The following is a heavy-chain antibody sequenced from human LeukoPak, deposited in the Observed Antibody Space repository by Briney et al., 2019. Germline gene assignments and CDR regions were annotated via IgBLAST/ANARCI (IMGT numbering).Heavy chain of an antibody. J-gene: IGHJ3*02. V-gene: IGHV3-21*01. D-gene: IGHD2-2*01. Sequence: PGGSLRLSCAASGFTFSSYSMNWVRQAPGKGLEWVSSISSSSSYIYYADSVKGRFTISRDNAKNSLYLQMNSLRAEDTAVYYCARGDVVVPVNAFDIWGQGTMVTVSS. CDR3: ARGDVVVPVNAFDI. CDR2: ISSSSSYI. CDR1: GFTFSSYS.